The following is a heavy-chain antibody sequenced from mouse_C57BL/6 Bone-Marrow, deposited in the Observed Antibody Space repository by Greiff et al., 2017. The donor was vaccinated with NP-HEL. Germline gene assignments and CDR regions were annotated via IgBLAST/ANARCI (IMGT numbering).Heavy chain of an antibody. V-gene: IGHV14-3*01. J-gene: IGHJ2*01. CDR2: IDPANGNT. Sequence: VQLQQSVAELVRPGASVKLSCTASGFNIKNTYMHWVKQRPEQGLEWIGRIDPANGNTKYAPKFQGKATITADTSSNTAYLQLSSLTSEDTAIYYCAWAHNYNGSSYDYWGQGTTLTVSS. D-gene: IGHD1-1*01. CDR1: GFNIKNTY. CDR3: AWAHNYNGSSYDY.